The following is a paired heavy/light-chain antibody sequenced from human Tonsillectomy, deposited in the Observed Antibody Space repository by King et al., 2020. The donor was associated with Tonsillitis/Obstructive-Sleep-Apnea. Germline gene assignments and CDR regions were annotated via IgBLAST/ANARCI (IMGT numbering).Light chain of an antibody. V-gene: IGKV1-39*01. CDR3: QQSYSTPYT. Sequence: DIQMTQSPSSLSAAVGDRVTIACRASQSISRYLNWYQQKAGRAPQLLIYAASSLQSGVPSRFSGSGSGTDFTLTISSLQPEDFATYYCQQSYSTPYTFGQGTKLEIK. CDR1: QSISRY. CDR2: AAS. J-gene: IGKJ2*01.
Heavy chain of an antibody. Sequence: QLQLQESGPGLVKPSETLSLTCTVSGGSISSSSYYWGWIRQPPGKGLEWIGSIYYSGSNYYNPSVNSRVTISADTSKKQFSLKMNSVTAADTAVYYCASGPDSHFVGWSGPPNDGFDIWGQGTMATVSS. CDR2: IYYSGSN. J-gene: IGHJ3*02. CDR3: ASGPDSHFVGWSGPPNDGFDI. V-gene: IGHV4-39*01. CDR1: GGSISSSSYY. D-gene: IGHD3-16*01.